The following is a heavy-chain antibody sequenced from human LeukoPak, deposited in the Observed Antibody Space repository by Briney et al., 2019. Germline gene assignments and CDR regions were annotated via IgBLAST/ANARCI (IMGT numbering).Heavy chain of an antibody. CDR3: ARVGDFGDYGGTD. CDR1: GYTFTSYY. V-gene: IGHV1-46*01. J-gene: IGHJ4*02. CDR2: INPNDGST. D-gene: IGHD4-17*01. Sequence: APVKVSCKASGYTFTSYYIHWVRQAPGQGLEWMGIINPNDGSTSYSQKFQGRVTMTRDMSTNTAYMELSSLRSEDTAVYYCARVGDFGDYGGTDWGQGTLVTVSS.